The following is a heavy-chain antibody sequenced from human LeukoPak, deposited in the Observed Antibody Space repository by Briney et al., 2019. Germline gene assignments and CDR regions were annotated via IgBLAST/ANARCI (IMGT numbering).Heavy chain of an antibody. V-gene: IGHV1-46*03. J-gene: IGHJ4*02. CDR2: VYPSAGTS. Sequence: ASVKVSCKASGYIFTSYYMHWVRQAPGQGLEWLGVVYPSAGTSDPAQRFRARITLSDDTSTSTAYMELRSLKSEDTAIYFCVREYHGCYCDFWGQGTLVTVSS. CDR3: VREYHGCYCDF. CDR1: GYIFTSYY. D-gene: IGHD2-8*01.